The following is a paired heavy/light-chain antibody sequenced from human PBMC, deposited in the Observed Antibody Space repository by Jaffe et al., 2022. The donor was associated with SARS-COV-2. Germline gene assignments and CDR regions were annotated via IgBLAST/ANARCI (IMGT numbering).Light chain of an antibody. V-gene: IGKV3-20*01. J-gene: IGKJ2*01. Sequence: EIVLTQSPGTLSLSPGERATLSCRASQSINNNYLAWYQQKPGQAPRVLIYGASSRATGIPARFSGSGSGTDFTLTISRLEPEDFAVYYCQQYGNSPRTFGLGTNLEIK. CDR2: GAS. CDR3: QQYGNSPRT. CDR1: QSINNNY.
Heavy chain of an antibody. V-gene: IGHV5-51*01. D-gene: IGHD7-27*01. J-gene: IGHJ4*02. Sequence: EVQLVQSGAEVKKPGESLKISCKGSGYSFTDFWIDWMRHLPGKGLEYMGVIYPGDSDTRYNPSFQGQVTISADKSITTAYLQWSSLKASDTAMYYCARRSRTGNLDFWGQGTLVTVSS. CDR3: ARRSRTGNLDF. CDR2: IYPGDSDT. CDR1: GYSFTDFW.